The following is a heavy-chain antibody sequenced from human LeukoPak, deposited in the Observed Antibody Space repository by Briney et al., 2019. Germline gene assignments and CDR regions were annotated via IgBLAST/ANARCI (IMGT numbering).Heavy chain of an antibody. V-gene: IGHV3-64*01. CDR1: GFTFSSYA. CDR3: ARVAGGYSSGWYGDFDY. Sequence: GGSLRLSCAASGFTFSSYAIHWVRQAPGKGLEYVSAISSNGGSTYYANSVKGRFTISRDNSKNTLYLQMGSLRAEDMAVYYCARVAGGYSSGWYGDFDYWGQGTLVTVSS. CDR2: ISSNGGST. D-gene: IGHD6-19*01. J-gene: IGHJ4*02.